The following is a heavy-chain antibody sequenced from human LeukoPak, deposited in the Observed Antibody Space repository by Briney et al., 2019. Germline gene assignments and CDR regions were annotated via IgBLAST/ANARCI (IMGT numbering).Heavy chain of an antibody. CDR3: ARGKREVLNTRVFDY. J-gene: IGHJ4*02. V-gene: IGHV3-23*01. D-gene: IGHD1-26*01. CDR2: ISGSGENT. Sequence: GGSLRLSCAASGFTFSSYAMSWVRQAPGKGLEWVSAISGSGENTNYADSVKGRFTMSRDNSKNTLYLQVNSLRAEDTAVYYCARGKREVLNTRVFDYWGQGTLVTVSS. CDR1: GFTFSSYA.